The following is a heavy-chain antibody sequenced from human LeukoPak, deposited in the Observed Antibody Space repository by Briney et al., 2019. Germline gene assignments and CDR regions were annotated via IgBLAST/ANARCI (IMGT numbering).Heavy chain of an antibody. J-gene: IGHJ4*02. V-gene: IGHV4-34*01. CDR1: GFIFRNYI. CDR3: ARARRYYDSSGYSI. CDR2: INHSGST. Sequence: GSLRLSCAAPGFIFRNYIMHWVRQAPGKGLEWIGEINHSGSTNYNPSLKSRVTISVDASKNQFSLKLSSVTAADTAVYYCARARRYYDSSGYSIWGQGTLVTVSS. D-gene: IGHD3-22*01.